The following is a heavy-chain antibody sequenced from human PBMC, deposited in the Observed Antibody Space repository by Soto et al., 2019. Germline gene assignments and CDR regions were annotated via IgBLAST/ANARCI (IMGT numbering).Heavy chain of an antibody. CDR3: ARERAEAPAVDC. Sequence: EVQLVESGGGLVQPGGSLRLSCAASGFTFSRYWMTWVRQAPGKGLEWVANIGQDGSEKYYVDSVKGRFTISRDNAKNSLYLQMNSLRAEDTSVYYCARERAEAPAVDCWGQGTLVPVSS. CDR2: IGQDGSEK. V-gene: IGHV3-7*01. J-gene: IGHJ4*02. CDR1: GFTFSRYW.